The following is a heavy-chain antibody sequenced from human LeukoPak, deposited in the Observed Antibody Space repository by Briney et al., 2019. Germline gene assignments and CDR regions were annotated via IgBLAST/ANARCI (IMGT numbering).Heavy chain of an antibody. CDR1: GYTFTGYY. Sequence: ASVKVSCKASGYTFTGYYMHWVRQAPGQGLEWMGWINPNSGGTNYAQKLQGRVTMTRDTSISTAYMELSRLRSDDTAVYYCARGGRYDFWSGYGMDVWGQGTTVTVSS. V-gene: IGHV1-2*02. CDR2: INPNSGGT. J-gene: IGHJ6*02. CDR3: ARGGRYDFWSGYGMDV. D-gene: IGHD3-3*01.